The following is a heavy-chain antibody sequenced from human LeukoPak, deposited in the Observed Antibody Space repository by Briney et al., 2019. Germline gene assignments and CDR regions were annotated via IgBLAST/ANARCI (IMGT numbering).Heavy chain of an antibody. D-gene: IGHD4-11*01. J-gene: IGHJ5*02. CDR2: IYHSGST. CDR3: ARDRGDSNSAP. CDR1: GGSINSGGYY. Sequence: TLSIICTVSGGSINSGGYYWSWIRQPPGKGMEWIGYIYHSGSTYYNPSLKSRVTISVDRSKNQFSLKLSSVTAADTAVYYCARDRGDSNSAPWGQGTLVTVSS. V-gene: IGHV4-30-2*01.